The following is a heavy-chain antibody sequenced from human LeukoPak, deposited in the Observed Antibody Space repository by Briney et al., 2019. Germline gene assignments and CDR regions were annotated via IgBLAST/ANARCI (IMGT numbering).Heavy chain of an antibody. J-gene: IGHJ4*02. Sequence: YPSETLSLTCTVSGGSISSYYWSWIRQPAGKVLEWIGRIYISGSTNYNPSLKSRVTMSVDTSKNQFSLKVSSVTAADTAVYYCARDPHRDYFDYWGQGTLVTVSS. CDR1: GGSISSYY. V-gene: IGHV4-4*07. D-gene: IGHD3-16*02. CDR3: ARDPHRDYFDY. CDR2: IYISGST.